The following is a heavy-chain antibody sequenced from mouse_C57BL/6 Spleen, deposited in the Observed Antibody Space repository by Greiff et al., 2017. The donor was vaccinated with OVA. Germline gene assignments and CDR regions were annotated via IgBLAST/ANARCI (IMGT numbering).Heavy chain of an antibody. CDR3: AIRVFYYGSNRYYAMDY. V-gene: IGHV1-18*01. J-gene: IGHJ4*01. D-gene: IGHD1-1*01. CDR2: INPNNGGT. CDR1: GYTFTDYN. Sequence: EVQLQQSGPELVKPGASVKIPCKASGYTFTDYNMDWVKQSHGKSLEWIGDINPNNGGTIYNQKFKGKATLTVDKSSSTAYMELRSLTSKDTAGYYCAIRVFYYGSNRYYAMDYWGQGTSVTVSS.